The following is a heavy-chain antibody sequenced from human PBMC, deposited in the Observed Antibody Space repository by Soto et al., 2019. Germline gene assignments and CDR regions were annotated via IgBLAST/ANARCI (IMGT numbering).Heavy chain of an antibody. D-gene: IGHD2-8*02. Sequence: SQTLSLTCAISGDSVSSNSAAWNWIRQSPSRGLEWLGRTYYRSKWYNDYAESVKSRITINPDTSKNQFSLHLNSVTPEDTAVYYCAIDPLYCHGAFDYWGQGTLVTVSS. CDR1: GDSVSSNSAA. CDR3: AIDPLYCHGAFDY. V-gene: IGHV6-1*01. CDR2: TYYRSKWYN. J-gene: IGHJ4*02.